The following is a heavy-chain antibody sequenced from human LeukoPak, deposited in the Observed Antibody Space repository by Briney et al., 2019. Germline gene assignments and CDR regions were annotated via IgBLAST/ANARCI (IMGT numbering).Heavy chain of an antibody. V-gene: IGHV1-8*01. D-gene: IGHD5-12*01. Sequence: GASVKVSCKASGYTFTSYDINWVRQATGQGLEWMGWMNPNSGNTGYAQKFQGRVTMTRNTSISTAYMELSSLRSEDTAVYYCARVPTSGYDFGWVLYYYYYMDVWGKGTTVTVSS. J-gene: IGHJ6*03. CDR3: ARVPTSGYDFGWVLYYYYYMDV. CDR1: GYTFTSYD. CDR2: MNPNSGNT.